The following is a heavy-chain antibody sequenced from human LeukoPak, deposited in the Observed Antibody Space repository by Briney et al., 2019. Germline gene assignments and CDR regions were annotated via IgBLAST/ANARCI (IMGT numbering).Heavy chain of an antibody. V-gene: IGHV4-61*08. CDR2: IDYSGST. Sequence: SETLSLTCTVSGGSISSGDYYWSWIRQPPGKGLEWIAYIDYSGSTNYNPSLKSRVTISVDASKNQFSLKLSSVTAADTAVYYCARDRRRDLLHAFDIWGQGTMVTVSS. CDR1: GGSISSGDYY. D-gene: IGHD1-26*01. J-gene: IGHJ3*02. CDR3: ARDRRRDLLHAFDI.